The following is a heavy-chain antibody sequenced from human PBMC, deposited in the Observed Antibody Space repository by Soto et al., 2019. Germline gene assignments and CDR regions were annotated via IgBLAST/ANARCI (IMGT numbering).Heavy chain of an antibody. Sequence: QVQLVQSGAEVRKPGSSVKVYCEASGGSFNNYVISWLRQAPGQGLEWMGGIIPNYDAANYAQKFRGRLTITADKATNTAYMELNSLRHEDTATYYCARYWHAGTLYGAFDIWGHGTTVIVS. CDR2: IIPNYDAA. V-gene: IGHV1-69*06. CDR1: GGSFNNYV. J-gene: IGHJ3*02. D-gene: IGHD4-17*01. CDR3: ARYWHAGTLYGAFDI.